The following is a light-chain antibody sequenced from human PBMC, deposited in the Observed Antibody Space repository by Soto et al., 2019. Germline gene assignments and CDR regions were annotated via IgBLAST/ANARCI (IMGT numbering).Light chain of an antibody. Sequence: QSALTQPASVSGSPGQSITISCSGTSSDVGGYDSVSWYRQHPGKAPKLMIYDVSNRPSGVSNRFSGSKSGNTACLTISGLQAEDEADYYCTSYTSITTRVVFGGGTKLTVL. J-gene: IGLJ2*01. CDR3: TSYTSITTRVV. CDR1: SSDVGGYDS. V-gene: IGLV2-14*01. CDR2: DVS.